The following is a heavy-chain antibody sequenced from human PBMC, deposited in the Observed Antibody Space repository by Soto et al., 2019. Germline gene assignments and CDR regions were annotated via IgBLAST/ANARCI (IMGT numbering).Heavy chain of an antibody. J-gene: IGHJ4*02. V-gene: IGHV4-4*02. CDR3: AIPGAGDFDY. D-gene: IGHD6-13*01. CDR2: IYHSGTT. Sequence: QVQLQESGPGLVEPSGTLSLTCAVSGASISNTNWWSWVRQPPGKGLEWIGGIYHSGTTNCDPSHKSRVTISVDKSKNQFSLKLSSVTAADTAVYYCAIPGAGDFDYWGQGTLVTVSS. CDR1: GASISNTNW.